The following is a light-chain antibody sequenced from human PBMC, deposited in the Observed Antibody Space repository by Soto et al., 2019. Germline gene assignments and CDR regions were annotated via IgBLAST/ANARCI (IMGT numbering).Light chain of an antibody. CDR3: QQYGGSPYT. V-gene: IGKV3-20*01. Sequence: EIVLTQSPGTLSLSPGERATLSCRASQSVRSNYLAWYQQKPGQAPRLLIYGASSRATGIPERFSGTGSGTDFTLTISSLEPEDFAVYYCQQYGGSPYTFGQGTKLEIK. J-gene: IGKJ2*01. CDR1: QSVRSNY. CDR2: GAS.